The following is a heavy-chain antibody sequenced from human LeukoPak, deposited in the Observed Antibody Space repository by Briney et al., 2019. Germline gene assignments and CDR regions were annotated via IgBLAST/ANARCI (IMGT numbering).Heavy chain of an antibody. V-gene: IGHV3-30*04. Sequence: PGVSLRLSCAASGFTFSGYAMHWVRQAPGKGLEWGAVISYDGSNKYYADSVKGRFTISRDNSKNTLYLQMNSLRAEDTAVYYCARDITMVRGRYYYYGMDVWGKGTTVTVSS. D-gene: IGHD3-10*01. CDR3: ARDITMVRGRYYYYGMDV. CDR2: ISYDGSNK. CDR1: GFTFSGYA. J-gene: IGHJ6*04.